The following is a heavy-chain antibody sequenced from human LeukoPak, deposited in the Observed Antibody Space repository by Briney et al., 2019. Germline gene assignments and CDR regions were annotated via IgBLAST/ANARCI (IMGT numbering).Heavy chain of an antibody. Sequence: ASVKVSCKASGGTFSSYTISWVRQAPGQGLEWMGRIIPILGIANYAQKFQGRVTITADKSTRTAYMELSSLRSEDTAVYYCARDVPYSSSWYDGYWGQGTLVTVSS. D-gene: IGHD6-13*01. CDR1: GGTFSSYT. J-gene: IGHJ4*02. V-gene: IGHV1-69*04. CDR2: IIPILGIA. CDR3: ARDVPYSSSWYDGY.